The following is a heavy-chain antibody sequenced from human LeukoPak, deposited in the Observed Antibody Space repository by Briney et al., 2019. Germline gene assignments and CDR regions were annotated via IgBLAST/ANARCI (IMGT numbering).Heavy chain of an antibody. CDR3: AKSGGYGLIDY. J-gene: IGHJ4*01. V-gene: IGHV4-59*08. Sequence: SETLSLTCTVSGGSIRSYYWTWIRQPPGKELEWIGYIYYSGSTNYNPSLKSRVTISVDTSKNQVSLKMSSVTAADTAVYYCAKSGGYGLIDYWGQGTLVTVSS. CDR1: GGSIRSYY. D-gene: IGHD6-25*01. CDR2: IYYSGST.